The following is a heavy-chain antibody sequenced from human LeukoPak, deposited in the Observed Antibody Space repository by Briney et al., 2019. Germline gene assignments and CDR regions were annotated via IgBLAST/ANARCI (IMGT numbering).Heavy chain of an antibody. CDR3: AKDRREYSSGWKIFDY. D-gene: IGHD6-19*01. Sequence: GGSLRLSCAASGFTFNSYWMTWVRQAPGKGLEWVSAISGSGGSTYYADSVKGRFTISRDNSKNTLYLQMNSLRAEDTAVYYCAKDRREYSSGWKIFDYWGQGTLVTVSS. J-gene: IGHJ4*02. CDR1: GFTFNSYW. V-gene: IGHV3-23*01. CDR2: ISGSGGST.